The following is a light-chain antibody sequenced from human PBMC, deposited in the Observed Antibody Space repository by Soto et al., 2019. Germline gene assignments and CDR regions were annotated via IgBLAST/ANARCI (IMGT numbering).Light chain of an antibody. CDR3: QKYNRVPHT. Sequence: DSQMTKSPSSLSVSVGDIVLITCRASQDITNFLAWYQQKPGKIPHLLIFAASTLQSGVPSRFSGSGSGTDFTITISSLQPEDVATYYCQKYNRVPHTFGQGTKLVIK. CDR2: AAS. CDR1: QDITNF. J-gene: IGKJ2*01. V-gene: IGKV1-27*01.